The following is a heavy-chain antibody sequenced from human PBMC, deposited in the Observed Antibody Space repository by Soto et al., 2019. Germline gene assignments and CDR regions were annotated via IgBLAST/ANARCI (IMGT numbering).Heavy chain of an antibody. V-gene: IGHV1-69*01. CDR3: ARWRGAVTTPGFMGPLDY. Sequence: QVQLVQSGAEVKKPGSSVKVSCKASGGTLSSFTISWVRQAPGQGPEWMGGITPKFATAKYAQKFQGRVTITADESTNTVYMERRSLRSEDTAVYYCARWRGAVTTPGFMGPLDYWGQGTLVTVSS. J-gene: IGHJ4*02. CDR1: GGTLSSFT. CDR2: ITPKFATA. D-gene: IGHD3-3*01.